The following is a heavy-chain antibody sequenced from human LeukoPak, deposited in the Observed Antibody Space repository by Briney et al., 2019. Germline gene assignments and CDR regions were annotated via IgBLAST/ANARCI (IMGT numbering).Heavy chain of an antibody. J-gene: IGHJ4*02. Sequence: TGGSLRLSCAASGFTFSSYLMSWVRQAPGKGLEWVANIKQDESEKYYVDSLKGRFTISRDNAKNSLYLQMNSLRAEDTAVYYCARDKIEGPTKLDYWGQGILVTVSS. D-gene: IGHD1-1*01. CDR3: ARDKIEGPTKLDY. V-gene: IGHV3-7*01. CDR1: GFTFSSYL. CDR2: IKQDESEK.